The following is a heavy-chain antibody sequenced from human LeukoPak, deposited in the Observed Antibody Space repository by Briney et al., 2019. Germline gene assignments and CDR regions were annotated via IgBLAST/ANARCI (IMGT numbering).Heavy chain of an antibody. Sequence: SETLSLTCTVSGGSISSSSYYWGWIRQPPGKGLEWIGSIYYSGSTYYNPSLKSRVTISVDTSKNQFSLKLSSVTAADTAVYYCARSGWGAGGRDYWGQGTLVTVSS. CDR1: GGSISSSSYY. CDR2: IYYSGST. CDR3: ARSGWGAGGRDY. V-gene: IGHV4-39*01. J-gene: IGHJ4*02. D-gene: IGHD3-16*01.